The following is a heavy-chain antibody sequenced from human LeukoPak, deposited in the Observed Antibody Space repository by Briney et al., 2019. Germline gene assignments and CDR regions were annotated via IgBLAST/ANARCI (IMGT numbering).Heavy chain of an antibody. V-gene: IGHV3-21*01. CDR2: ISSSSSYI. CDR3: ARAATSYGSGSYYNGYYFDY. CDR1: GFTFSSYA. Sequence: TGGSLRLSCAASGFTFSSYAMSWVRQAPGKGLEWVSSISSSSSYIYYADSVKGRFTISRDDAKNSLYLQMNSLRAEDTAVYYCARAATSYGSGSYYNGYYFDYWGQGTLVTVSS. J-gene: IGHJ4*02. D-gene: IGHD3-10*01.